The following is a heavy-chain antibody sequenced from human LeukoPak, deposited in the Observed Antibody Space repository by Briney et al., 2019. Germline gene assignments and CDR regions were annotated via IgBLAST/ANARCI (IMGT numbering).Heavy chain of an antibody. D-gene: IGHD3-3*01. CDR2: ISNDGSRK. CDR1: GFTLSSYW. J-gene: IGHJ4*02. Sequence: HPGGSLRLSCAASGFTLSSYWMHWVRQAPGKGLEWVAIISNDGSRKYYAHSVEGRFTISRDNSKNTLYLQMDSLRAEDTAVYYCARDRAWNYFDYWGQGTLVTVSS. CDR3: ARDRAWNYFDY. V-gene: IGHV3-30*03.